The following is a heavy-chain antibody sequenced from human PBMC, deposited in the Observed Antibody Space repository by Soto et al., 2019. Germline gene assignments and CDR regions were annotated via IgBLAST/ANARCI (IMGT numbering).Heavy chain of an antibody. CDR1: GGSISSSNW. CDR2: IYHSGST. V-gene: IGHV4-4*02. J-gene: IGHJ6*02. CDR3: ASQRYYDFWSGYYTRVMDV. Sequence: QVQLQESGPGLVKPSGTLSLTCAVSGGSISSSNWWSWVRQPPGKGLAWIGEIYHSGSTNYNPSLKRRVTISVDKSKNLFALKLSSVTAADTAVYYCASQRYYDFWSGYYTRVMDVWGQGTTVTVSS. D-gene: IGHD3-3*01.